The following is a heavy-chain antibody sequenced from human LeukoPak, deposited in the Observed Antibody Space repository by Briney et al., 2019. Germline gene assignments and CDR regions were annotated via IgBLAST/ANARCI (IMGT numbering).Heavy chain of an antibody. J-gene: IGHJ4*02. CDR1: GGTFSSYA. V-gene: IGHV1-69*13. CDR3: ARSRDRYGSGSLGGFFDY. Sequence: ASVKVSCKASGGTFSSYAISWVRQAPGQGLEWMGGIIPIFGTANYAQKFQGRVTITADESTSTAYMELSSLRSEDTAVYYRARSRDRYGSGSLGGFFDYWGQGTLVTVSS. D-gene: IGHD3-10*01. CDR2: IIPIFGTA.